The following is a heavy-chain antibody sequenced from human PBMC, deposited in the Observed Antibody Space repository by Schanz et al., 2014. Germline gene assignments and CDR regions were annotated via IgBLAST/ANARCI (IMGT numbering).Heavy chain of an antibody. CDR1: GGTFRSYT. CDR2: ITPTLGKV. J-gene: IGHJ4*02. V-gene: IGHV1-69*08. Sequence: QVQLVQSGAEVKKPGSSVKVSCKASGGTFRSYTVSWVRQAPGQGLEWMGRITPTLGKVDYAQKFQGRVTITADISTSTAYMELISLTSEDTAVYYCARDPQYYYGSGRGYWGQGTLVTVSP. D-gene: IGHD3-10*01. CDR3: ARDPQYYYGSGRGY.